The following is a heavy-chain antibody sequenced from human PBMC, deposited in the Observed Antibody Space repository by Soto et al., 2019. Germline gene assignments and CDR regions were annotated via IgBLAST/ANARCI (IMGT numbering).Heavy chain of an antibody. CDR2: ISYDGNSK. V-gene: IGHV3-30*18. J-gene: IGHJ6*02. CDR1: GFTFSNYG. D-gene: IGHD6-6*01. CDR3: AKDRAARWANGMDV. Sequence: QVQLVESGGGVVQPGRSLRLSCAASGFTFSNYGIHWVRQAPGKGLEWVAVISYDGNSKYYADSVKGRFTISRDSSKNTLYLEMNSLRAEDTAVYYCAKDRAARWANGMDVGGQGTTVTVSS.